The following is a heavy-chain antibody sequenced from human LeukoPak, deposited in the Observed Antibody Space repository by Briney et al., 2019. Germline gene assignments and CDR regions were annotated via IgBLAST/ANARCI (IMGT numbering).Heavy chain of an antibody. Sequence: PGGSLRLSCATSGFIFSNHYMNWIRQAPGKGLEWVSYISSSGDYIYYADSVKGRFTISRDNAKNSLYLQMSSLRAEDTAVYYCAAEADSERHYYGSGSYPYWGQGTLVTVSS. D-gene: IGHD3-10*01. CDR2: ISSSGDYI. CDR3: AAEADSERHYYGSGSYPY. V-gene: IGHV3-11*01. J-gene: IGHJ4*02. CDR1: GFIFSNHY.